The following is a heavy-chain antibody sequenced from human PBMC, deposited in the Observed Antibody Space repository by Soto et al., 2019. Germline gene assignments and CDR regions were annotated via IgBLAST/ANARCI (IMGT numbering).Heavy chain of an antibody. CDR2: INTGSDRI. J-gene: IGHJ4*02. CDR3: ARDGRRSGNLDY. Sequence: EVQLVESGGGLVQPGGSLRLSCAASGFSFSTYAMKWVRQAPGKGLEWVAHINTGSDRIYYADSVKGRFTISRDNAKNSVYLQMSGLKDEDTAIYFRARDGRRSGNLDYWGQGTLVTVSS. CDR1: GFSFSTYA. V-gene: IGHV3-48*02.